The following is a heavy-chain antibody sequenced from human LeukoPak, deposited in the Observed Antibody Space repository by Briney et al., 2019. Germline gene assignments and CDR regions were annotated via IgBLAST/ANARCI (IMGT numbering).Heavy chain of an antibody. D-gene: IGHD2-15*01. Sequence: ASVKVSCKASGGTFSSYAISWVRQAPGQGLEWMGWINPNSGGTNYAQKFQGRVTMTRDTSISTAYMELSRLRSDDTAVYYCARGHCSGGSCPTDYWGQGTLVTVSS. J-gene: IGHJ4*02. V-gene: IGHV1-2*02. CDR2: INPNSGGT. CDR1: GGTFSSYA. CDR3: ARGHCSGGSCPTDY.